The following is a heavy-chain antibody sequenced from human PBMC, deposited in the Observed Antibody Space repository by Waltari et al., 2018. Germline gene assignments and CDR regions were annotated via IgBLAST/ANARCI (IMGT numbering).Heavy chain of an antibody. CDR1: GGSVRGYY. Sequence: QVHLEQWGAGQLQPSETLSLTCVVNGGSVRGYYWGLVRQAPGKGLEWIGEINHSPNRNYNPSLRSRVDMSVDTSKNQFSLKLNFVTAADTGVYYCVRLEDCSGPGGNCYSGDPFALDVWGQGTTVTVSS. V-gene: IGHV4-34*01. CDR3: VRLEDCSGPGGNCYSGDPFALDV. D-gene: IGHD2-15*01. J-gene: IGHJ6*02. CDR2: INHSPNR.